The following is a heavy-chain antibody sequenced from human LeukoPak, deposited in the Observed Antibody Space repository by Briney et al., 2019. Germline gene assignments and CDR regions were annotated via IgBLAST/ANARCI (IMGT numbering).Heavy chain of an antibody. CDR2: INPAGGST. V-gene: IGHV1-46*01. Sequence: ASVKVSCKTSGYTFIDYYLHWVRQAPGQSFEYMGIINPAGGSTSYHHKFQDRVTMTREASTSTIYMELRSRTLEDTAVYYCARGQLGPTSAPFDSWGQGTLVTVSS. CDR1: GYTFIDYY. J-gene: IGHJ4*02. CDR3: ARGQLGPTSAPFDS. D-gene: IGHD1-26*01.